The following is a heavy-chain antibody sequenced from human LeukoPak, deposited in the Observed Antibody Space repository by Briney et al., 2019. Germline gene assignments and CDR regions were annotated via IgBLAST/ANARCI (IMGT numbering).Heavy chain of an antibody. J-gene: IGHJ4*02. Sequence: GGSLRLSCAASGFTFSSYSMNWVRQAPRKGLEWVSSISSSSSYIYYADSVKGRFTISRDNAKNSLYLQMNSLRAEDTAVYYCARVRTLRIAAAGTVDYWGQGTLVTVSS. V-gene: IGHV3-21*01. D-gene: IGHD6-13*01. CDR2: ISSSSSYI. CDR3: ARVRTLRIAAAGTVDY. CDR1: GFTFSSYS.